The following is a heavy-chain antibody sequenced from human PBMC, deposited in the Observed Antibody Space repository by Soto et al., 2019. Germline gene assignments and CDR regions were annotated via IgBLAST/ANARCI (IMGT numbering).Heavy chain of an antibody. Sequence: QVQLVQSGAELKKPGASAKVSCKASGYMFTSYGISWVRQAPGQGLEWMAWISVNNGNTNYAQKFQGRVTMTTDTSTHTAHMELRSLRYDDTAVDYCARFNGSGTNYYMDVWGKGTTVIVSS. V-gene: IGHV1-18*01. J-gene: IGHJ6*03. CDR3: ARFNGSGTNYYMDV. CDR2: ISVNNGNT. CDR1: GYMFTSYG. D-gene: IGHD3-10*01.